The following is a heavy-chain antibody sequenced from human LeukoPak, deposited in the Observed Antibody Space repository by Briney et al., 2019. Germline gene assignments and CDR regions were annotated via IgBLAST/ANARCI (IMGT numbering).Heavy chain of an antibody. CDR3: ARDKSIAVAGSFDY. J-gene: IGHJ4*02. V-gene: IGHV1-18*01. D-gene: IGHD6-19*01. Sequence: ASVKVSCKASGYTFTSYGISWVRQAPGQGLEWMGWIGAYNGNTNYAQKLQGRVTMTTDTSTSTAYMELRSLRSDDTAVYYCARDKSIAVAGSFDYWGQGTLVTVSS. CDR2: IGAYNGNT. CDR1: GYTFTSYG.